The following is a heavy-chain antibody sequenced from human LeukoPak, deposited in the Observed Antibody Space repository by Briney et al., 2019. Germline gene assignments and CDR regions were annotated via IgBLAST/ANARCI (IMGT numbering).Heavy chain of an antibody. J-gene: IGHJ4*02. CDR2: INPNSGGA. CDR3: ARGDSSSWYNLFDY. V-gene: IGHV1-2*02. Sequence: GASVKVSCKASGYTFSGYYVHWVRQAPGQGLEWMGWINPNSGGAKYAQKFQGRVTMTRDTSISTAYMELSRLRSDDTAVYYCARGDSSSWYNLFDYWGQGTLVTVSS. CDR1: GYTFSGYY. D-gene: IGHD6-13*01.